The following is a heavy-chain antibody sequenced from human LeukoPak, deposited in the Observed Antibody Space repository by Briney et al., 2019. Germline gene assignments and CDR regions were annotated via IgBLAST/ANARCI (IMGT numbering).Heavy chain of an antibody. CDR2: ISSSSSTI. CDR3: AIAYSSNWDY. CDR1: GFTFSSYS. Sequence: GGSLRLSCAASGFTFSSYSMNWVRQAPGKGLEWVSYISSSSSTIYYADSVKGRFTISGDNAKSSLYLQMNSLRDEDTAVYYCAIAYSSNWDYWGQGTLVTVSS. V-gene: IGHV3-48*02. D-gene: IGHD6-13*01. J-gene: IGHJ4*02.